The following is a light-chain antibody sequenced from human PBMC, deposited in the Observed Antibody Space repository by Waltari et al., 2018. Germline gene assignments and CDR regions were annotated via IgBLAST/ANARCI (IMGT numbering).Light chain of an antibody. CDR2: RAI. Sequence: DIQMTQSPSTLSASIGDRVTITCRASQTIISWLAWYQQKPGQAPRLLIYRAIALETGVPSRFSGTGSGTEFTLTINGLQPDVSATYFCQQYDSFWSFGQGTKVEVK. CDR1: QTIISW. CDR3: QQYDSFWS. J-gene: IGKJ1*01. V-gene: IGKV1-5*03.